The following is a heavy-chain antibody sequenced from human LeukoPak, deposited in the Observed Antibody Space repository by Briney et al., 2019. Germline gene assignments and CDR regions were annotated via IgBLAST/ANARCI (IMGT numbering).Heavy chain of an antibody. Sequence: ASVKVSFKASGYTFTSYDINWVRQATGQGLEWMGWMNPNSGNTGYAQKFQGRVTMTRNTSISTAYMELSSLRSEDTAVYYCARGQEGGYVSYYYYHYMDVWGKGTTVTVSS. CDR2: MNPNSGNT. V-gene: IGHV1-8*01. D-gene: IGHD5-12*01. J-gene: IGHJ6*03. CDR3: ARGQEGGYVSYYYYHYMDV. CDR1: GYTFTSYD.